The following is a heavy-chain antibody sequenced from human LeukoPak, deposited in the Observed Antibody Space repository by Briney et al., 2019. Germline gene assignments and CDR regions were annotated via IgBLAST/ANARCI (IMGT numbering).Heavy chain of an antibody. J-gene: IGHJ4*02. V-gene: IGHV2-70*11. CDR2: IDCDDDK. CDR1: GVSLSTSGMC. D-gene: IGHD6-13*01. Sequence: PSLVKPTQTLTLTCTFSGVSLSTSGMCVSWIPQPPGKALELLARIDCDDDKYYSTSLKTRLTISKDTSKNQVVLTITNMDPVDTATYYCARDSSSWYQTGLDYWGQGTLVTVSS. CDR3: ARDSSSWYQTGLDY.